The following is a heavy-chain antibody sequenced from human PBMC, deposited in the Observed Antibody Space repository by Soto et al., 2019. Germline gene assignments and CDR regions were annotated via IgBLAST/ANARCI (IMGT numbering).Heavy chain of an antibody. Sequence: PGGSLRLSCAASGFTFSSYWMSWVRQAPGKGLEWVANIKQDGSEKYYVDSVKGRFTISRDNAKNSLYLQMNSLRAEDTAVYYCARDRCGYCSGDSLTHWGQGTLVTVSS. V-gene: IGHV3-7*01. CDR1: GFTFSSYW. J-gene: IGHJ4*02. D-gene: IGHD2-15*01. CDR2: IKQDGSEK. CDR3: ARDRCGYCSGDSLTH.